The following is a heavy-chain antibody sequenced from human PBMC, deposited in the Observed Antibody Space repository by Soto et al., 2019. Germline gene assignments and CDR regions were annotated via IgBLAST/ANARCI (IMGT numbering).Heavy chain of an antibody. CDR2: IIPIFGTA. J-gene: IGHJ6*02. Sequence: QVQLVQSGAEVKKPGSSVKVSCKASGGTFSSYAISWVRQAPGQGLEWMGGIIPIFGTANYAQKFQGRVTITADESTSTAYMELSSLRSEDTGVYYCAKTLEDFSNYYYGMDVWGQGTTVTVSS. D-gene: IGHD4-4*01. CDR1: GGTFSSYA. CDR3: AKTLEDFSNYYYGMDV. V-gene: IGHV1-69*01.